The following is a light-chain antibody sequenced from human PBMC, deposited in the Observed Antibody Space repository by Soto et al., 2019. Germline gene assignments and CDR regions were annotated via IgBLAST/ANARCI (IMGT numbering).Light chain of an antibody. J-gene: IGKJ1*01. CDR3: LQYNNWWT. V-gene: IGKV3-15*01. Sequence: EIVMTQSPATLSVSPGERATLSCRASRSVSGNLAWYQQKPGQAPRLLIYGASTRATGIPARFSGSGSGTEFTLTISSLQSEDFAVYYCLQYNNWWTFGQGTKVDI. CDR1: RSVSGN. CDR2: GAS.